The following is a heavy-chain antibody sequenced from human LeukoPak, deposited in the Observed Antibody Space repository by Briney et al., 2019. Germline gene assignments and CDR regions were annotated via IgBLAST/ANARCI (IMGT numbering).Heavy chain of an antibody. CDR2: IYYSGST. CDR3: ARPRAGFGELPYYYYMDV. Sequence: SETLSLTCTVSGGSISSSSYYWGWIRQPPGKGLEWIGSIYYSGSTYYNPSLKSRVTISVDTSKNQFSLKLSSVTAADTAVYYCARPRAGFGELPYYYYMDVWGKGTTVTVSS. J-gene: IGHJ6*03. D-gene: IGHD3-10*01. V-gene: IGHV4-39*01. CDR1: GGSISSSSYY.